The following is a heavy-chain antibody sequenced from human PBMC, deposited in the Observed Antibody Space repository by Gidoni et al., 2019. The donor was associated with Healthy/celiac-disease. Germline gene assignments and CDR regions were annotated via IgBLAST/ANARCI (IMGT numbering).Heavy chain of an antibody. J-gene: IGHJ3*02. CDR2: ISGGGGST. V-gene: IGHV3-23*01. D-gene: IGHD3-22*01. Sequence: EVQLLESGGGLVQPGGSLRLSCAASGSPFSSYAMSWARQAPGKGLGWVSPISGGGGSTDYADSVRGRFTISRDNSKNTLYLQMNSLRAEDTAVYYCAKPVPYDSSGYYYADGGAFDIWGQGTMVTVSS. CDR3: AKPVPYDSSGYYYADGGAFDI. CDR1: GSPFSSYA.